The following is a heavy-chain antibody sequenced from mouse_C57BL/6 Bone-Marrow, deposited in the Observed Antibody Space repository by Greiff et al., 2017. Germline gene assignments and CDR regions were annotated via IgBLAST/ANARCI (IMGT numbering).Heavy chain of an antibody. CDR1: GYTFTSYW. D-gene: IGHD2-5*01. V-gene: IGHV1-53*01. CDR2: INPSNGGT. Sequence: QVQLQQPGTELVKPGASVKLSCKASGYTFTSYWMHWVKQRPGQGLEWIGNINPSNGGTNYNEKFKSKATLTVDKSSSTAYMQLSSLTSEDSAVYYCARYSGPYYSNYGAMDDWGQGASVTVAS. J-gene: IGHJ4*01. CDR3: ARYSGPYYSNYGAMDD.